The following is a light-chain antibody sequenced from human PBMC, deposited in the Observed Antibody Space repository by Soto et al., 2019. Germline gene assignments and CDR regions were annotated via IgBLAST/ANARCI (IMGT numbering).Light chain of an antibody. CDR2: RGS. V-gene: IGKV3-20*01. Sequence: EVVLTQSPGTLSLCPGERATLSCRASQSIRGNELAWYQQKPGQAPRLLIYRGSSRATGIPDRFSGRGSGTDFTLTISRLEPEDFAVYYCQDYGTSAPWTFGQGTKVEIK. CDR1: QSIRGNE. CDR3: QDYGTSAPWT. J-gene: IGKJ1*01.